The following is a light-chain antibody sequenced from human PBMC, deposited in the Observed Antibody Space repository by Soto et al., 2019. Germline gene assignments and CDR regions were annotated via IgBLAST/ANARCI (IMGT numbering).Light chain of an antibody. CDR1: SGHSSEA. V-gene: IGLV4-69*01. CDR3: QTWGTGIHVV. Sequence: QPVLTQSPSASASLGASVKLTCTLSSGHSSEAIAWHQQQPEKGPRYLMKVNSDGSHSKGDGIPDRFSGSRSGAERYLTISSLQSEDEADYYCQTWGTGIHVVFGGGTKLTVL. J-gene: IGLJ2*01. CDR2: VNSDGSH.